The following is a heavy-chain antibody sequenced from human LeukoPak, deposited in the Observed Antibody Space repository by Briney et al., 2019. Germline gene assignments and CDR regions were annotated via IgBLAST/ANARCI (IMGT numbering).Heavy chain of an antibody. D-gene: IGHD2-15*01. CDR1: GYSYNSYW. CDR3: ARPKTETGYDAFDI. V-gene: IGHV5-51*01. Sequence: GESLKISCKGSGYSYNSYWIGWVRQMPGKGLEWMGIIYLADSDARYSPSFRGQVSFSADRSINTAYLQWSSLRASDTAMYYCARPKTETGYDAFDIWGQGTMVTVSS. J-gene: IGHJ3*02. CDR2: IYLADSDA.